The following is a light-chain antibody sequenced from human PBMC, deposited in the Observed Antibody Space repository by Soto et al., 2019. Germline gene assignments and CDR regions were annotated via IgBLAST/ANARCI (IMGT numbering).Light chain of an antibody. J-gene: IGLJ2*01. CDR2: GNS. CDR1: SSNIGAGYD. V-gene: IGLV1-40*01. CDR3: PSYDSSLTGGGI. Sequence: QSVLTQPPSVSGAPGQRVTISCTGSSSNIGAGYDVHWYRQLPGTAPKLLIYGNSNRPSGVPDRFSGSKSGTSASLAITALQAENEVDFYCPSYDSSLTGGGIFGGGTKVTVL.